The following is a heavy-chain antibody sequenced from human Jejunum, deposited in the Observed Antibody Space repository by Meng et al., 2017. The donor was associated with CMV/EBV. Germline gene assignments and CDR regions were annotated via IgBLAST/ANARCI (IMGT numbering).Heavy chain of an antibody. CDR2: INDLGSS. V-gene: IGHV4-34*10. J-gene: IGHJ4*02. Sequence: YNASFTGHYWSWIRQPPGRGLEWIGEINDLGSSNYNASLRSRITVSADTSRTHLSLKLTSVTAADTAVYYCARDTSAWSGNYYFDYWGQGTLVTVSS. CDR3: ARDTSAWSGNYYFDY. D-gene: IGHD6-19*01. CDR1: NASFTGHY.